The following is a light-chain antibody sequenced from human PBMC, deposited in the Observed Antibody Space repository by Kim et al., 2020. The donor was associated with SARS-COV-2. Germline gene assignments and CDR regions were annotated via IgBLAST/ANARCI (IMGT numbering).Light chain of an antibody. V-gene: IGKV1D-13*01. CDR3: QQFKNYPIT. J-gene: IGKJ5*01. CDR2: DVS. CDR1: QDVTTA. Sequence: ASVGDRVTITCRASQDVTTALAWYQQKAGKPPKLLLYDVSSLERGVPSRFSGSGSGTDFTLTISSLQPEDVATYYCQQFKNYPITFGQGTRLEIK.